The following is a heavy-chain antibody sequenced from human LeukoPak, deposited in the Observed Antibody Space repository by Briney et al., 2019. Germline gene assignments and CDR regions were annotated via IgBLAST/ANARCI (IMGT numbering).Heavy chain of an antibody. V-gene: IGHV3-7*03. J-gene: IGHJ5*02. CDR3: ARRPGSWFDP. CDR2: IKQDGSEK. Sequence: GGSLRLSWAASGFTVSSNGRGWVGQAQGKGREWVANIKQDGSEKHYVDSVKGRFTISRDNAQNSLYLQMNSLRAEDTAAYYCARRPGSWFDPWGQGTLVTVSS. D-gene: IGHD1-26*01. CDR1: GFTVSSNG.